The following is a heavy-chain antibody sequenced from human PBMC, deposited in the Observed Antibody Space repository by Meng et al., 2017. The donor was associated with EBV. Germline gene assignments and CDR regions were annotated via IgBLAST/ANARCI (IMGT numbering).Heavy chain of an antibody. CDR3: AKGADLAAAGTFWFDP. V-gene: IGHV1-2*06. J-gene: IGHJ5*02. CDR2: INPNSGGT. Sequence: QSWAEVKRPGASVKVPCKASGYTFPGYYMHWVRQAPGQGLEWMGRINPNSGGTNYAQKFQGRVTMTRDTSISTAYMELSRLRSDDTAVYYCAKGADLAAAGTFWFDPWGQGTLVTVSS. D-gene: IGHD6-13*01. CDR1: GYTFPGYY.